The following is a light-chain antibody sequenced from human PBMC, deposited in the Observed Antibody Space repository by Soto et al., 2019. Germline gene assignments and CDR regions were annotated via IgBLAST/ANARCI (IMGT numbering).Light chain of an antibody. CDR3: AAWDDSLNGPV. J-gene: IGLJ3*02. CDR1: DIGSKS. CDR2: DDS. V-gene: IGLV3-21*02. Sequence: SYELTQPPSVSVAPGQTVRVTCGGKDIGSKSVHWYQQKPGQAPVLVVYDDSDRPSGIPERFSGSKSGTSASLAISGLQSEDEADYHCAAWDDSLNGPVFGGGTKVTVL.